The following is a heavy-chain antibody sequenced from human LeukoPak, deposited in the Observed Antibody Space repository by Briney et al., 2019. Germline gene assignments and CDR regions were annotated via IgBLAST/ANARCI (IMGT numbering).Heavy chain of an antibody. CDR3: AKENYIYDL. V-gene: IGHV1-2*02. D-gene: IGHD1-7*01. CDR2: INPNSGGT. J-gene: IGHJ5*02. CDR1: GYTFTTYG. Sequence: GASVKVSCKASGYTFTTYGISWVRQAPGQGLEWMGWINPNSGGTNYAQKFQGRVTMTRDTSITTAYMELTGLRSDDTAVYYCAKENYIYDLWGQGTLVTVSS.